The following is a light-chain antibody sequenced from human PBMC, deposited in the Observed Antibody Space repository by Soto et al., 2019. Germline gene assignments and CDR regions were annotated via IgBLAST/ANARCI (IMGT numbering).Light chain of an antibody. CDR3: QQRGYWYT. J-gene: IGKJ2*01. CDR1: RSISNY. V-gene: IGKV3-11*01. CDR2: DAS. Sequence: EIVLTQSPATLSLSPGERATLSCRASRSISNYLAWYQQKPGQPPRLLIYDASNRATDIPARFSGSGSGTVFTLTFRSLDPEDFAVYSFQQRGYWYTFGQWIKLEIK.